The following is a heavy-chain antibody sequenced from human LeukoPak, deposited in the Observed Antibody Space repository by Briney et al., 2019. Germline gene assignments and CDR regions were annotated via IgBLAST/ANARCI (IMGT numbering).Heavy chain of an antibody. Sequence: SETLSLTCTVSGGSLSSSSYYWGWIRQPPGTGLEWIGSIYYSGSTYYNPSLKSRVTISVDTSKNLFSLKLSSVTAADTAVYYCARHRYYGSGSRPNWFDPWGQGTLVTVSS. CDR3: ARHRYYGSGSRPNWFDP. CDR1: GGSLSSSSYY. CDR2: IYYSGST. V-gene: IGHV4-39*01. J-gene: IGHJ5*02. D-gene: IGHD3-10*01.